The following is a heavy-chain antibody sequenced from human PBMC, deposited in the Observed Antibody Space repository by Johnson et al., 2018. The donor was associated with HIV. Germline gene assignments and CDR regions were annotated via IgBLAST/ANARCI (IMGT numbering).Heavy chain of an antibody. CDR1: GFTFSDYY. J-gene: IGHJ3*02. CDR2: IRGSGGGT. V-gene: IGHV3-11*05. Sequence: QVQLVESGGGLVKPGGSLRLSCAASGFTFSDYYMSWIRQAPGRGLEFVAAIRGSGGGTIYAESVRGRFTMSRDNSRNTLHLQMNSLRAEDTAFYYCAKARVRYSSDVDALDIWGQGTMVTVSS. D-gene: IGHD6-19*01. CDR3: AKARVRYSSDVDALDI.